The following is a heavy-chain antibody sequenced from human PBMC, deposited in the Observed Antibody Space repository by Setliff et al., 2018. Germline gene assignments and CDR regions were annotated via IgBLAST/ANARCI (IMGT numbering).Heavy chain of an antibody. J-gene: IGHJ6*03. D-gene: IGHD3-22*01. CDR3: AREGVDSRSSTDYRYYMDV. CDR2: TIPILGTT. V-gene: IGHV1-69*05. Sequence: SVKVSCKASGGTFSSYGISWVRQAPGQGLEWMGGTIPILGTTNYAQKFQGRVTIITDESTTTAYMELSSLRSEDTAVYYCAREGVDSRSSTDYRYYMDVWGKGTTVTVSS. CDR1: GGTFSSYG.